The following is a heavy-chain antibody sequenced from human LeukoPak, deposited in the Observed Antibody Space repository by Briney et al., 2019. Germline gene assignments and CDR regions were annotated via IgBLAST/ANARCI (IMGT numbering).Heavy chain of an antibody. CDR2: IPYDGSNK. CDR3: ASIVEEFGELLYDY. V-gene: IGHV3-30*12. D-gene: IGHD3-10*01. Sequence: GGSLRLSCAASGFTFSSYGMHWVRQAPGKGLEWVAFIPYDGSNKCYADSVKGRFTISRDNTKNSLYLQMNSLRAEDTAVYYCASIVEEFGELLYDYWGQGTLVTVSS. CDR1: GFTFSSYG. J-gene: IGHJ4*02.